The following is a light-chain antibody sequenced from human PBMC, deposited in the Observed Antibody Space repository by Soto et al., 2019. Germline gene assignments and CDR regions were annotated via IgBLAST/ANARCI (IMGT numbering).Light chain of an antibody. V-gene: IGKV1-5*03. J-gene: IGKJ1*01. CDR1: QSIDSW. CDR2: KAS. CDR3: QQYNSYSAGT. Sequence: DIQMTQSPSTLSASVGDRVTITCRASQSIDSWLAWYQQKPGETPNLLIYKASSLESGVPSRFSGSGSGTEFTLTISCLPPDDFATNSCQQYNSYSAGTFGQGTKVEIK.